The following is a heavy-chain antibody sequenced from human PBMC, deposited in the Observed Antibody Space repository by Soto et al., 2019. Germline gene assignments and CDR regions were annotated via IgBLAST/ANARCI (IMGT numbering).Heavy chain of an antibody. CDR3: ASYGYSYGYYFDY. V-gene: IGHV3-30*03. CDR2: ISHDGSNK. D-gene: IGHD5-18*01. CDR1: GFTFRNYG. Sequence: QVQLVESGGGVVQPGRSLRLSCTASGFTFRNYGMHWVRQAPGKGLEWVAVISHDGSNKYYADSVKGRFTISRDNSKNTLYLQMNSLRAEDTAVYYCASYGYSYGYYFDYWGQGTLVTVSS. J-gene: IGHJ4*02.